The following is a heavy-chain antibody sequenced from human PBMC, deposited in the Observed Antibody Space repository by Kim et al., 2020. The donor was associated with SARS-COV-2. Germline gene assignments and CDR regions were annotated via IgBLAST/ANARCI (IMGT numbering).Heavy chain of an antibody. V-gene: IGHV4-34*01. Sequence: SETLSLTCAVYGGSFSGYYWSWIRQPPGKGLEWIGEINHSGSTNYNPSLKSRVTISVDTSKNQFSLKLSSVTAADTAVYYCARGRSVYKYYYDSSGYPWGQGTLVTVSS. CDR1: GGSFSGYY. CDR2: INHSGST. J-gene: IGHJ5*02. D-gene: IGHD3-22*01. CDR3: ARGRSVYKYYYDSSGYP.